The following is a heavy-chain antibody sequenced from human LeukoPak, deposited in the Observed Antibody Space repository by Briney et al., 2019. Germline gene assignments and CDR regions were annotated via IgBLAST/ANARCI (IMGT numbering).Heavy chain of an antibody. V-gene: IGHV3-53*01. Sequence: GGSLRLSCAASGFAVTTNYMIWVRQPPGKGLDWLSFIYSGGSTYYADSVKGRFTVSRDNSKNTLCLEMNSLRAEDTAVYYCATLNFYDSSGYETEPFDIWGQGTMVTVSS. CDR3: ATLNFYDSSGYETEPFDI. CDR2: IYSGGST. J-gene: IGHJ3*02. D-gene: IGHD3-22*01. CDR1: GFAVTTNY.